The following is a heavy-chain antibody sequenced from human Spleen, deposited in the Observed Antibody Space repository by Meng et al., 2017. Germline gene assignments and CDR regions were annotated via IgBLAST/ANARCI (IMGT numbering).Heavy chain of an antibody. Sequence: SETLSLTCTISGGSISSYYWGWIRQPPGKGLAWIGEINHSGSTNYNPSLKRRVTISIDTSKNQFSLQLTSVTAADTALYYCARDPVGYGDRFDSWGQGTLVTVSS. CDR3: ARDPVGYGDRFDS. D-gene: IGHD4-17*01. CDR2: INHSGST. CDR1: GGSISSYY. V-gene: IGHV4-34*01. J-gene: IGHJ5*01.